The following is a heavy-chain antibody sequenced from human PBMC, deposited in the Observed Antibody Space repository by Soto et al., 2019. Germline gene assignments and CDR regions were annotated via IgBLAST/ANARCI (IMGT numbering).Heavy chain of an antibody. J-gene: IGHJ4*02. D-gene: IGHD3-3*01. V-gene: IGHV1-18*01. CDR1: EDIFNNFG. CDR3: ARDLTRFCGGGSCPFSM. CDR2: VSYYNGNT. Sequence: QAQLVQSGAEVKKPGASVKVACTASEDIFNNFGITWVRQAPGQGLEWLGWVSYYNGNTNYAHRLQGRVFMTTDTATSTAYLELRILTFNDTAAYYCARDLTRFCGGGSCPFSMWGQGTQVIVSS.